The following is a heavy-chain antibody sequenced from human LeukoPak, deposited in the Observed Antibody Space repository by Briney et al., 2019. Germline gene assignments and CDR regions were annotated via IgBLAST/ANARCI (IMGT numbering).Heavy chain of an antibody. Sequence: SETLSLTCTVSGGSITSYYWSWFRQPPGKGLEFIGYIFYTGSTNYNPSLKSRVTISVDTSKNQFSLNLSSVTAADTAVYYCASSYYYGSGSYAFDIWGQGTMVTVSS. CDR3: ASSYYYGSGSYAFDI. CDR1: GGSITSYY. V-gene: IGHV4-59*08. CDR2: IFYTGST. J-gene: IGHJ3*02. D-gene: IGHD3-10*01.